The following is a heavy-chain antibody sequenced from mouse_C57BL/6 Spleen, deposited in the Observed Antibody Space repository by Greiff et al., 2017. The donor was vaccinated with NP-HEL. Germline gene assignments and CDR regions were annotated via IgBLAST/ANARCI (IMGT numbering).Heavy chain of an antibody. J-gene: IGHJ4*01. CDR3: ARKGGSYYYAMDY. V-gene: IGHV2-9-1*01. Sequence: VQGVESGPGLVAPSQSLSLTCTVSGFSLTSYAISWVRPPPGKGLELLGVLWTGGGTNYNSALNSRLSISKDNSKSQVFLKMNSLQTDDTARYYCARKGGSYYYAMDYGGQGTSVTVSS. CDR1: GFSLTSYA. CDR2: LWTGGGT.